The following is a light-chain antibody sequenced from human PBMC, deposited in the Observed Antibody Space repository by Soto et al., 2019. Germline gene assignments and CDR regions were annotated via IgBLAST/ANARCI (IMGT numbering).Light chain of an antibody. V-gene: IGKV1-39*01. CDR3: QQSYSTPKT. CDR2: AAS. Sequence: DIQMTQSPSSLSASVGDRFTITCRARQSISSYLNWYQQKPGKAPKLLIYAASSLQSGVPSRFSGSGSGTDFTLTISSVQPEDVATYYCQQSYSTPKTFGQGTQVEIK. CDR1: QSISSY. J-gene: IGKJ1*01.